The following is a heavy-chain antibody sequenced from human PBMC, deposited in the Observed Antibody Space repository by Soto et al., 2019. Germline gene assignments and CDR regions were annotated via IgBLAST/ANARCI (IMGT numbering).Heavy chain of an antibody. Sequence: SETLSLTCTVSGGSTSSYYWSWIRQPPGKGLEWIGYIYYSGSTNYNPSLKSRVTISVDTSKNQFSLKLSSVTAADTAVYYCASGGSCYSRYCYFDYWGQGTLVTVSS. CDR1: GGSTSSYY. CDR3: ASGGSCYSRYCYFDY. J-gene: IGHJ4*02. CDR2: IYYSGST. D-gene: IGHD2-15*01. V-gene: IGHV4-59*01.